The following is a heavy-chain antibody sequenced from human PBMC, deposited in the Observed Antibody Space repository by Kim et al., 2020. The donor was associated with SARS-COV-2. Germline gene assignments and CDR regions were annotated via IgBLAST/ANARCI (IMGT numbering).Heavy chain of an antibody. V-gene: IGHV4-4*07. Sequence: SETLSLTCTVSGGSISSHYWSWIRQPAGKGLEWIGRMYNAGSTNYNPSLKSRVTMSVDTSKNQFSLKVRSVTAADTAVYYCARGGNSSWYPFDCWGQGTLVTVSS. CDR3: ARGGNSSWYPFDC. CDR1: GGSISSHY. CDR2: MYNAGST. J-gene: IGHJ4*02. D-gene: IGHD6-13*01.